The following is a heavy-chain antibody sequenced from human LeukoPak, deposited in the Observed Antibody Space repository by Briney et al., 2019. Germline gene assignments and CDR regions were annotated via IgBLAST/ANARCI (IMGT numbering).Heavy chain of an antibody. CDR1: GGTFSSYA. CDR2: IIPILGIA. V-gene: IGHV1-69*04. J-gene: IGHJ3*02. Sequence: EASVKVSCKASGGTFSSYAISWVRQAPGQGLEWMGRIIPILGIANYAQKFQGRVTITADKSTSTAYMELSSLRSEDTAVYYCARETQRMATIAFGIWGQGTMVTVSS. CDR3: ARETQRMATIAFGI. D-gene: IGHD5-24*01.